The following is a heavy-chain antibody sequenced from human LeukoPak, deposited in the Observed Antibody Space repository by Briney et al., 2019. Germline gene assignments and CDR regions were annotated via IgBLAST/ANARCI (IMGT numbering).Heavy chain of an antibody. CDR2: IYYSGST. CDR3: ARTSLSGSYSFNWFDP. CDR1: GGSISSTSYY. J-gene: IGHJ5*02. D-gene: IGHD3-10*01. V-gene: IGHV4-39*01. Sequence: KPSETLSLTCTVSGGSISSTSYYWGWIRQPPGKGLEWIGSIYYSGSTYYNPSLKSRVTISVDTSKNEFSLKLSSVTAADTAVYYCARTSLSGSYSFNWFDPWGQGTLVTVSS.